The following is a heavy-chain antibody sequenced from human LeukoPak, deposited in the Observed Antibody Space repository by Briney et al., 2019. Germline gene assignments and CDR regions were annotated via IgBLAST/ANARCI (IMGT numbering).Heavy chain of an antibody. CDR2: IYADGST. J-gene: IGHJ5*02. Sequence: PSETLSLTCTVSGGSISSYYWSWVRQAPGKGLEWVSVIYADGSTYYADSVKGRFTISRDNSRNTLYLQMNSLRAEDTAVYYCARSGTGWFDHGGQGTLVSVSS. V-gene: IGHV3-53*01. D-gene: IGHD1-1*01. CDR3: ARSGTGWFDH. CDR1: GGSISSYY.